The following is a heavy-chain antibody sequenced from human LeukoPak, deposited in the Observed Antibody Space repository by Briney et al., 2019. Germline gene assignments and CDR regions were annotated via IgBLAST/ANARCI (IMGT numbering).Heavy chain of an antibody. D-gene: IGHD3-9*01. Sequence: ASVKVSCKASGYTFTGYYMHWVRQATGQGLEWMGWINPNSGGTNYAQKFQGRVTMTRDTSISTAYMELSRLRSDDTAVCYCARVATYYDILTGYYDWFDPWGQGTLVTVSS. V-gene: IGHV1-2*02. J-gene: IGHJ5*02. CDR2: INPNSGGT. CDR1: GYTFTGYY. CDR3: ARVATYYDILTGYYDWFDP.